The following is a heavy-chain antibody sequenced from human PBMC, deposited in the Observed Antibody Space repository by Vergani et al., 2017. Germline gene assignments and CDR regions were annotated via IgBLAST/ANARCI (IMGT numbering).Heavy chain of an antibody. D-gene: IGHD2-21*02. CDR1: GYSISSGYY. CDR3: ARNPYCGGDCYSDAFDI. Sequence: QVQLQESGPGLVKPSETLSLTCAVSGYSISSGYYWGWIRQPPGKGLEWIGSIYHSGSTYYNPSLKSRVTISVDTSKNQFSLKLSSVTAADTAVYYCARNPYCGGDCYSDAFDIWGKGATVTVS. J-gene: IGHJ3*02. CDR2: IYHSGST. V-gene: IGHV4-38-2*01.